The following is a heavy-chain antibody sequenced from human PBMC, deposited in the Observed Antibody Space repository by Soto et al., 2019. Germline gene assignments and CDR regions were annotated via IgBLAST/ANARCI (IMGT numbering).Heavy chain of an antibody. CDR2: VSYDGNKK. V-gene: IGHV3-30*18. Sequence: QVHLVESGGGVVQPGGSLRLSCEGSGFTFRNYGIHWVRQAPDKGLEWVAVVSYDGNKKYYGDSVKGRFTISRDNSKTSVYLQVNSLRPEDTAVYYGAKDRSLGYCAGGDCYYYYGMDVWGQRTTVTVSS. CDR1: GFTFRNYG. CDR3: AKDRSLGYCAGGDCYYYYGMDV. J-gene: IGHJ6*02. D-gene: IGHD2-8*02.